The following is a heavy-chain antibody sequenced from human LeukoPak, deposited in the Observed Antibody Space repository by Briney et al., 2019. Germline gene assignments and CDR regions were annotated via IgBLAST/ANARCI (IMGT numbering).Heavy chain of an antibody. CDR3: AKDSSGTLFWFDP. CDR2: IMFDGANK. J-gene: IGHJ5*02. V-gene: IGHV3-33*06. D-gene: IGHD6-13*01. CDR1: GFTFSSYA. Sequence: GSLRLSCAASGFTFSSYAMHWVRQAPGKGLEGVAVIMFDGANKYYADSVKGRFTISRDTSKNTLYLQMNSLRAEDTAVYYCAKDSSGTLFWFDPWGQGTLVTVSS.